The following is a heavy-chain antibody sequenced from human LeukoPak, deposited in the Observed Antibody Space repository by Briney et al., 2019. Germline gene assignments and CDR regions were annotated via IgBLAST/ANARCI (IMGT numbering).Heavy chain of an antibody. D-gene: IGHD3-10*01. CDR3: ATDPRPKYYYCSGSYNWFDP. Sequence: ASVKVSCKASGYTFTSYYMHWVRQAPGQGLEWMGIINPSGGSTSYAQKFQGRVTMTEDTSTDTGYMELSSLRSEDTAVYYCATDPRPKYYYCSGSYNWFDPWGQGTLVTVSS. CDR1: GYTFTSYY. V-gene: IGHV1-46*01. J-gene: IGHJ5*02. CDR2: INPSGGST.